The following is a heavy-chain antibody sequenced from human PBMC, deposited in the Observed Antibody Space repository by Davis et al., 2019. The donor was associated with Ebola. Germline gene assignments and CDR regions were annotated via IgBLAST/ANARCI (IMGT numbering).Heavy chain of an antibody. Sequence: SCAASGFTFSSYAMSWXXXSPXXXXAXXCFFIIYASAVTTEYAASVKGRFTISRDDSKSIAYLQMNSLKTEDTTVYYFNRDLTTVTTSYYYYYGMDVWGQGTTVTVSS. V-gene: IGHV3-49*03. D-gene: IGHD4-11*01. J-gene: IGHJ6*02. CDR1: GFTFSSYA. CDR2: FIIYASAVTT. CDR3: NRDLTTVTTSYYYYYGMDV.